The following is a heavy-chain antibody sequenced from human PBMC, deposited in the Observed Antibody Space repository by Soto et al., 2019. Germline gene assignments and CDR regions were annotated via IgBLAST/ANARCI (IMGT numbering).Heavy chain of an antibody. CDR3: ANGCGGTCYSRIHY. CDR1: GFTFGSYA. CDR2: ISVSGGST. J-gene: IGHJ4*02. Sequence: EVQLLESGGGLVQPGGSLRLSCAASGFTFGSYAMSWVRQAPGKGLEWVSGISVSGGSTYYAASVKGRFTISRDNSKNPMYLQMNSLRAEDTAVYYCANGCGGTCYSRIHYWGQGTLVTVSS. D-gene: IGHD2-15*01. V-gene: IGHV3-23*01.